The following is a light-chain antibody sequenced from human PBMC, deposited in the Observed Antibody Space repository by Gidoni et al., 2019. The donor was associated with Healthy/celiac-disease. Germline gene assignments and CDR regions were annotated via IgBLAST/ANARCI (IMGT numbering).Light chain of an antibody. V-gene: IGLV2-18*02. Sequence: QSALTQPPSVSGSPGQSVTIPCTGTSSDVGSYNRVSWYQQPPGTAPNLLIYEVSNRPSGVPDRCSGSTSGNTASLTISGLQAEDEADYYCSSYTSSSVVFGGGTKLPVL. CDR3: SSYTSSSVV. CDR2: EVS. CDR1: SSDVGSYNR. J-gene: IGLJ2*01.